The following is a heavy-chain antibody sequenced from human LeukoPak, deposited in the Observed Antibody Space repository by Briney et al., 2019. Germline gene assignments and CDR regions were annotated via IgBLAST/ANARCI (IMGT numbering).Heavy chain of an antibody. Sequence: GASVKVSCKASGYTFTGYYMHWVRQAPGQGLEWMGWINPNSGGTNYAQKFQGRVTMTRDTSISTAYMELRSLRSDDTAVYYCARVSSGWYWYFDYWGQGTLVTVSS. V-gene: IGHV1-2*02. CDR3: ARVSSGWYWYFDY. CDR2: INPNSGGT. CDR1: GYTFTGYY. J-gene: IGHJ4*02. D-gene: IGHD6-19*01.